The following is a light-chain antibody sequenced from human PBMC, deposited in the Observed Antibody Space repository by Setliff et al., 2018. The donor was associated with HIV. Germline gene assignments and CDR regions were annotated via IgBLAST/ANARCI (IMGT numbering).Light chain of an antibody. CDR1: SSDVGGYNY. CDR3: SSYTSSSTLYV. V-gene: IGLV2-14*01. CDR2: DVS. J-gene: IGLJ1*01. Sequence: QSVLAQPASVSGSPGQSITISCTGTSSDVGGYNYVSWYQQHPGKAPKLMIYDVSKRPSGVSNCFSGAKSGNTASLTISGLQGEDEAEYYCSSYTSSSTLYVFGTGTKVTVL.